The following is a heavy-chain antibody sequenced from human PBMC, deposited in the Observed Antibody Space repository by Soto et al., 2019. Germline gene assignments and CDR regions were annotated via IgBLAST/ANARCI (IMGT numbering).Heavy chain of an antibody. CDR3: ARVNLDYVTGMDV. D-gene: IGHD4-17*01. V-gene: IGHV4-31*03. CDR2: IYDSGST. CDR1: GGPMTNY. J-gene: IGHJ6*02. Sequence: PSXTLSLTCTVSGGPMTNYWRWIRQHPGKGLEWIGYIYDSGSTYYNPSLKSRVTMSLDTSKNQLSLKLTSVTAADTAVYYCARVNLDYVTGMDVWGQGTTVTVSS.